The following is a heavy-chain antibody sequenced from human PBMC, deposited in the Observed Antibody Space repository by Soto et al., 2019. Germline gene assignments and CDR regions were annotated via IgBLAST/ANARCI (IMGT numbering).Heavy chain of an antibody. J-gene: IGHJ6*02. D-gene: IGHD3-3*01. CDR1: GFTFSSYA. V-gene: IGHV3-23*01. CDR3: AKANYDFWSGPRIYYYGMDV. Sequence: EVQLLESGGGLVQPGGSLRLSCAASGFTFSSYAMSWVRQAPGKGLEWVSAISGSGGSTYYADSVKGRFTISRDNSKNTLYLQMNSLRAEDTAVYYCAKANYDFWSGPRIYYYGMDVWGQGTTVTVSS. CDR2: ISGSGGST.